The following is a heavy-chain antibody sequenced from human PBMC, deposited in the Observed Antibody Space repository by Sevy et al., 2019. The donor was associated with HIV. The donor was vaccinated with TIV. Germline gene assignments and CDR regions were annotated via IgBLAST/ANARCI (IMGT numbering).Heavy chain of an antibody. V-gene: IGHV3-23*01. J-gene: IGHJ6*02. Sequence: GGSLRLSCAASGFTFSSYAMSWVRQAPGKGLEWVSAISGSGGSTYYADSVKGRFTVSRDNSKDTVYLQMNSLRPEDTAVYYCARDLPSAVINPFYYYGMDVWGQGTTVTVSS. CDR3: ARDLPSAVINPFYYYGMDV. CDR2: ISGSGGST. D-gene: IGHD2-21*01. CDR1: GFTFSSYA.